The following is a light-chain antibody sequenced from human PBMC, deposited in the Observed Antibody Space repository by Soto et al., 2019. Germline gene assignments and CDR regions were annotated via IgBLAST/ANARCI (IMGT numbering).Light chain of an antibody. V-gene: IGLV1-47*02. CDR2: SNN. CDR3: AAWDDSLSGRYV. J-gene: IGLJ1*01. CDR1: SSNIGSNY. Sequence: QSVLTQPPSASGTPGQRVTISCSGSSSNIGSNYVYWYQQLPGTAPKLLIYSNNQRPSGVPDRFSGSKSDTSASLAISGLRSDDEADYYCAAWDDSLSGRYVFGTGTKVTVL.